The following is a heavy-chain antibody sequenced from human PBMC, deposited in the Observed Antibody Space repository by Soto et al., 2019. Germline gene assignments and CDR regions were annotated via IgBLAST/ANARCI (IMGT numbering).Heavy chain of an antibody. CDR3: ASLHRSGYYYDSSGYYPTEYFQH. CDR2: IYPGDSDT. D-gene: IGHD3-22*01. Sequence: GESLKISCKGSGYSFTSYWIGWVRQMPGKGLEWMGIIYPGDSDTRYSPSFQGQVTISADKSISTAYLQGSSLKASDTAMYYCASLHRSGYYYDSSGYYPTEYFQHWGQGTLVTVSS. J-gene: IGHJ1*01. V-gene: IGHV5-51*01. CDR1: GYSFTSYW.